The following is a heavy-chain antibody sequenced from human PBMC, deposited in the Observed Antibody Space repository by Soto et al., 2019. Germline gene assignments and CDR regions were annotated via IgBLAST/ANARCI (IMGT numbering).Heavy chain of an antibody. CDR2: ISAYNGKT. CDR3: ARGGCNYGPGPLDL. V-gene: IGHV1-18*04. CDR1: GYTFTNYG. J-gene: IGHJ3*01. D-gene: IGHD4-4*01. Sequence: QVQLVQSGTEVKPTGSSVKVSCHASGYTFTNYGINWVRQAPGQGLEWMAWISAYNGKTHHAPFVQDRVTMTADASTRTAYMELTSLRSDDTPVYYCARGGCNYGPGPLDLWGQGKMVTVSS.